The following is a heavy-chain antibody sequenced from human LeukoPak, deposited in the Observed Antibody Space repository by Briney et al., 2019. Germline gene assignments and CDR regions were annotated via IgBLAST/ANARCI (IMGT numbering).Heavy chain of an antibody. D-gene: IGHD3-10*02. CDR3: AELGITMIGGV. J-gene: IGHJ6*04. CDR2: ISSSGSTI. CDR1: GFTFDDYA. Sequence: GGSLRLSCAASGFTFDDYAMHWVRQAPGKGLEWVSYISSSGSTIYYADSVKGRFTISRDNAKNSLYLQMNSLRAEDAAVYYCAELGITMIGGVWGKGTTVTISS. V-gene: IGHV3-48*03.